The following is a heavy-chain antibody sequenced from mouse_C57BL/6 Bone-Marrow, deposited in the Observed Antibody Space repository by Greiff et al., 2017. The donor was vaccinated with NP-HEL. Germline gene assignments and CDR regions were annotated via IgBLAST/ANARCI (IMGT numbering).Heavy chain of an antibody. CDR3: ARDQYYGSSSGAY. J-gene: IGHJ3*01. Sequence: DVMLVESGGGLVKPGGSLKLSCAASGFTFSSYAMSWVRQTPEKRLEWVATISDGGSYTYYPDNVKGRFTISRDNSKNNLYLQMSHLKSEDTAMYYCARDQYYGSSSGAYWGQGTLVTVSA. D-gene: IGHD1-1*01. V-gene: IGHV5-4*01. CDR2: ISDGGSYT. CDR1: GFTFSSYA.